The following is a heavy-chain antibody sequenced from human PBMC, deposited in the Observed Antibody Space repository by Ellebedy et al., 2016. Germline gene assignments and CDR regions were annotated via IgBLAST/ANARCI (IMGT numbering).Heavy chain of an antibody. D-gene: IGHD4-11*01. Sequence: GESLKISXVGSGFAFIDYAMSWVRQAPGKGLEWISTISVGGSNKYFADSVKGRFAISRDNSKNTLYLQMSSLRAEDSAVYYCAKLDVADLGDMRTVTPFDHWGQGTLVTVSS. CDR3: AKLDVADLGDMRTVTPFDH. CDR2: ISVGGSNK. J-gene: IGHJ4*02. CDR1: GFAFIDYA. V-gene: IGHV3-23*01.